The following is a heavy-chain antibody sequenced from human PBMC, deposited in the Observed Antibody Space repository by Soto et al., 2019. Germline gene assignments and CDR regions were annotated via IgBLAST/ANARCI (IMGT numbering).Heavy chain of an antibody. Sequence: GGSLRLSCAASGFTFSDYYMSWIRQAPGKGLEWVSYISSSGSTIYYADSVKGRFTISRDNAKNSLYLQMNSLRAEDTAVYYCATDEMPPYYYDSSGYYPHYYGMDVWGQGTTVTVSS. J-gene: IGHJ6*02. CDR2: ISSSGSTI. CDR3: ATDEMPPYYYDSSGYYPHYYGMDV. D-gene: IGHD3-22*01. V-gene: IGHV3-11*01. CDR1: GFTFSDYY.